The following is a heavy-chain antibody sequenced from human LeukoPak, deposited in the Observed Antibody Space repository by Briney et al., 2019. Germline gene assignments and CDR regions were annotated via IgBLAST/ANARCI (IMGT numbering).Heavy chain of an antibody. Sequence: GGSLRLSCATSGLTFITYAMSWVRHPPGKGLEWVTAIGGSGGSTYYADSVQGRFTISRDNSKNTLYLQMNSLRAEDTDVYYCAKDKVSSSWCYGMDVWGQGTTVTVS. D-gene: IGHD6-13*01. CDR1: GLTFITYA. V-gene: IGHV3-23*01. CDR3: AKDKVSSSWCYGMDV. J-gene: IGHJ6*02. CDR2: IGGSGGST.